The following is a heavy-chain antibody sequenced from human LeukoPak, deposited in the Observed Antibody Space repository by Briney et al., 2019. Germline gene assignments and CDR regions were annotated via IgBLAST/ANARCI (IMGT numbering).Heavy chain of an antibody. Sequence: SGPTLVNPTQTLTLTCTFSGVSLNTRGVGGGWLRQPPGRALGWLALICWDDDRRYSPSLKSRLTITKDTSKNQVVLTMSNIDPVDTATYFCAHRKNYYDSSVFDNWGQGTLVTVSS. J-gene: IGHJ4*02. D-gene: IGHD3-22*01. CDR3: AHRKNYYDSSVFDN. CDR2: ICWDDDR. CDR1: GVSLNTRGVG. V-gene: IGHV2-5*02.